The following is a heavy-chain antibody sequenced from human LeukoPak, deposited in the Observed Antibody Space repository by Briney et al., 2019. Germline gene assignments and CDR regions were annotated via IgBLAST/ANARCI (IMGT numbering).Heavy chain of an antibody. D-gene: IGHD3-10*01. CDR2: ISAYNGNT. CDR1: GYTFTSYG. V-gene: IGHV1-18*01. Sequence: GASVKVSCKASGYTFTSYGISWVRQAPGQGLEWMGWISAYNGNTNYAQKLQGRVTMTTDTSTSTAYMELRSLRSDDTAVYYCARDPNYYGSGSYYNIPPFDPWGQGTPVTVSS. CDR3: ARDPNYYGSGSYYNIPPFDP. J-gene: IGHJ5*02.